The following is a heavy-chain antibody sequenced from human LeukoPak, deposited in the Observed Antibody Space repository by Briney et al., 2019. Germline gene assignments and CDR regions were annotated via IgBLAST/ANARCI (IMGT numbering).Heavy chain of an antibody. Sequence: PGGPLRLSCAASGFTFEDYAMHWVRQAPGKGLEWVSGVSWNSGYIDYADSVKGRFTISRDNAKTSLYLQMDSLRPEDTALYYCARLPDADHDSPYFDSWGQGTLVFVSS. CDR1: GFTFEDYA. V-gene: IGHV3-9*01. D-gene: IGHD3-3*01. CDR2: VSWNSGYI. J-gene: IGHJ4*02. CDR3: ARLPDADHDSPYFDS.